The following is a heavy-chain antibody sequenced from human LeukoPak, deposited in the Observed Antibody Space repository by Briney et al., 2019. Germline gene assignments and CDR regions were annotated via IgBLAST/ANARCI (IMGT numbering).Heavy chain of an antibody. CDR3: ARDYGDYDFDY. V-gene: IGHV3-21*01. D-gene: IGHD4-17*01. J-gene: IGHJ4*02. CDR2: ISSSSSYI. CDR1: GFTFSSYS. Sequence: GGSLKLSCAASGFTFSSYSMNWIRQAPGKGLEWVSSISSSSSYIYYADSVKGRFTISRDNAKNSLYLQMNSLRAEDTAVYYCARDYGDYDFDYWGQGTLVTVSS.